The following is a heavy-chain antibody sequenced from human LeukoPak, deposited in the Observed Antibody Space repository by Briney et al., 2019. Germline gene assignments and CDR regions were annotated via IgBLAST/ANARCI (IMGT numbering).Heavy chain of an antibody. J-gene: IGHJ5*02. D-gene: IGHD2-2*01. Sequence: ASVKVSCKASVYTFTDYSMHWVRQAPGQGLEWMGWINPNSGGTNYAQKFQGRVTMTRDTSITTAYMELSSLRSDDTAVYYCARVEVPGANWFDPWGQGTLVTVSS. CDR3: ARVEVPGANWFDP. CDR1: VYTFTDYS. CDR2: INPNSGGT. V-gene: IGHV1-2*02.